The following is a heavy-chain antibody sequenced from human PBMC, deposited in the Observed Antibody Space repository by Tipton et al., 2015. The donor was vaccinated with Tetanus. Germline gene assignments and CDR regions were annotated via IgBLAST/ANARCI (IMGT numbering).Heavy chain of an antibody. CDR2: IDYRGNT. J-gene: IGHJ4*02. CDR3: ASDPALMGNFDY. D-gene: IGHD2-2*01. Sequence: TLSLTCDVSGVSMRNGGYSWSWVRQPPGKGLEWIGYIDYRGNTYYNPSLRRRVTFSFDTSENQFSLKLTSVTAADTAVYYCASDPALMGNFDYWGQGTLVTVSS. V-gene: IGHV4-30-4*07. CDR1: GVSMRNGGYS.